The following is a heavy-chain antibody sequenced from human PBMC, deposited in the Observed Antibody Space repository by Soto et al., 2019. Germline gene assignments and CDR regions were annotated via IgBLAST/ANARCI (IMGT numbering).Heavy chain of an antibody. CDR1: GYTFTSYG. Sequence: ASVKVSCKASGYTFTSYGISWVRQAPGQGLEWMGWISAYNGNTNYAQKVQGRVTMTTDTSTSTAYMEPRSLRSDDTAVYYCASTLPSGTSAWFGDAFDIWGQGTMVTVS. J-gene: IGHJ3*02. CDR3: ASTLPSGTSAWFGDAFDI. CDR2: ISAYNGNT. D-gene: IGHD3-10*01. V-gene: IGHV1-18*01.